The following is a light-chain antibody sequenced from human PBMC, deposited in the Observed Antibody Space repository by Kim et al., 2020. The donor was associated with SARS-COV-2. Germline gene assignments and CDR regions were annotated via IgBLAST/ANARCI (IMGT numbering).Light chain of an antibody. Sequence: VTISCTGGSANTGAGYAVNWYQQFPGTAPKLLIYGNNNRPSGVPDRFSGSKSGTSASLAITGLQAEDEADYYCQSYDSSLSGSVFGGGTQLTVL. CDR1: SANTGAGYA. J-gene: IGLJ3*02. CDR2: GNN. V-gene: IGLV1-40*01. CDR3: QSYDSSLSGSV.